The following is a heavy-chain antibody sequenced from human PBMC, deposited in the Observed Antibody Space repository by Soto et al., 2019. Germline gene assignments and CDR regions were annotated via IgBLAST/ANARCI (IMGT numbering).Heavy chain of an antibody. V-gene: IGHV3-53*01. CDR3: HGYGY. Sequence: EVQLVESGGGLIQPGGSLRLSCAVSGFNVRANYMSWVRQAPGKGLEWVSVIYSGGTTYYADSVKGRFIISRDISKNTLYLQMNILRAEDTAVYYRHGYGYWGQGTLVTVSS. CDR1: GFNVRANY. J-gene: IGHJ4*02. CDR2: IYSGGTT. D-gene: IGHD5-12*01.